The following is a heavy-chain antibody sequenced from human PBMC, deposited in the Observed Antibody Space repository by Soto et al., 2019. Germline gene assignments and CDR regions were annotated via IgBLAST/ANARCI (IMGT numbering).Heavy chain of an antibody. CDR2: INHSGST. CDR1: GGSFSGYY. D-gene: IGHD2-15*01. Sequence: QVQLQQWGAGLLKPSETLSLTCAVYGGSFSGYYWSWIRQPPGKGLEWIGEINHSGSTNYNPSLKSRVTISVDTSKHQCSLKLSSVTAADTAVYYCARGTSCSGGSCYSIGFDYWGQGTLVTVSS. J-gene: IGHJ4*02. CDR3: ARGTSCSGGSCYSIGFDY. V-gene: IGHV4-34*01.